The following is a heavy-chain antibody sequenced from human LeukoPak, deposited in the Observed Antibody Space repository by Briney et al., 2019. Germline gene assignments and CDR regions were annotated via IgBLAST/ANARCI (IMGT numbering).Heavy chain of an antibody. V-gene: IGHV3-30*04. J-gene: IGHJ4*02. CDR1: GFTFSSHA. CDR3: ARQYISGQWYFDY. Sequence: GRSLRLSCAASGFTFSSHALHWVRQAPGKGLEWVAVISSDGSYKYYADSVKGRFTISRDNSKNTLYLQMNSLIPEDTAVYYCARQYISGQWYFDYWGRGTLVTVSS. D-gene: IGHD5-18*01. CDR2: ISSDGSYK.